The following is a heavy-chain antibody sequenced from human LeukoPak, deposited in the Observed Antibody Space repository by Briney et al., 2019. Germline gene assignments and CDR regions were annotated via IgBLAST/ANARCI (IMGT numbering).Heavy chain of an antibody. J-gene: IGHJ3*02. CDR2: IIPIFGTA. CDR3: ARDYGDYYGRAFDI. CDR1: GGTFSSYA. D-gene: IGHD4-17*01. Sequence: GASVKVSCKASGGTFSSYAISWVRQAPGQGLEWMGGIIPIFGTANYAQKFQGRVTITADKSTSTAYMELSSPRSEDTAVYYCARDYGDYYGRAFDIWGQGTMVTVSS. V-gene: IGHV1-69*06.